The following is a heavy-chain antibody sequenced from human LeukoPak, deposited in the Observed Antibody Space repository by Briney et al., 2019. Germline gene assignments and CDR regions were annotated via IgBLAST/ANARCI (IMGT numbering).Heavy chain of an antibody. CDR2: IIPIFGTA. CDR1: GGTFSSYA. V-gene: IGHV1-69*05. D-gene: IGHD3-9*01. J-gene: IGHJ5*02. CDR3: AAELDDDIMTGYSQP. Sequence: SVKVSCKASGGTFSSYAISWVRQAPGQGLEWMGGIIPIFGTANYAQKFQGRVTITTDESTSTAYMELSSLKSEDTAVYYCAAELDDDIMTGYSQPWGQGTLVTVSS.